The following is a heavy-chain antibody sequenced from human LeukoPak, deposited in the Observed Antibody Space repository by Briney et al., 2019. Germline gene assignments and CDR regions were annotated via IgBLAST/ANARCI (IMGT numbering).Heavy chain of an antibody. CDR1: DVSVTTRESY. V-gene: IGHV4-39*07. Sequence: SETLSLTCTVSDVSVTTRESYWGWIRQPPGKGLEWIGSAYYSGSTYFNPSLKSRLSISVDTSKNQFSLRLTSVTAADTAVYYCVRDSPYSSGWYRFFDLWGRGTLVTVTS. CDR3: VRDSPYSSGWYRFFDL. J-gene: IGHJ2*01. D-gene: IGHD6-19*01. CDR2: AYYSGST.